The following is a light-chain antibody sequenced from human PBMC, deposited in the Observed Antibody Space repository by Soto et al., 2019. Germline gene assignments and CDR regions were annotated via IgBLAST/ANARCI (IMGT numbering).Light chain of an antibody. J-gene: IGKJ3*01. Sequence: DIQMTQSPSSLSASVGDRVTITCRASQNISIYLNWSQQKPGKAPKLLIYTVSNLQSGVPSRFSADGSGTDFTLTISSLQPEDFATYYCQQSSSTPPFTFGPGTKVDIK. CDR1: QNISIY. V-gene: IGKV1-39*01. CDR2: TVS. CDR3: QQSSSTPPFT.